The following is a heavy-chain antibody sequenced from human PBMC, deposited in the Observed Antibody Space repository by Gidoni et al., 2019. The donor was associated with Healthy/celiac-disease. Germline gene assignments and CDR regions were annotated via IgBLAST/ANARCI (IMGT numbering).Heavy chain of an antibody. CDR2: SGSGGST. V-gene: IGHV3-23*01. CDR3: AKGGRYSGYDWFDY. J-gene: IGHJ4*02. D-gene: IGHD5-12*01. Sequence: SGSGGSTYYADSVKGRFTISRDNSKNTLYLQMNSLRAEDTAVYYCAKGGRYSGYDWFDYWGQGTLVTVS.